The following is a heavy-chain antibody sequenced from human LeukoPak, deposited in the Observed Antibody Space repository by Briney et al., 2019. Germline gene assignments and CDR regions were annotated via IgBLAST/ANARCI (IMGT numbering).Heavy chain of an antibody. J-gene: IGHJ4*02. CDR1: GYTFTGYY. V-gene: IGHV1-2*02. D-gene: IGHD3-22*01. CDR2: INPNSGGT. CDR3: ARTSTSDYDSSGFDY. Sequence: ASVKVSCKASGYTFTGYYMHWVRQAPGQGLEWMGWINPNSGGTNYAQKFQGRVTMTRNTSISTAYMELSSLRSEDTAVYYCARTSTSDYDSSGFDYWGQGTLVTVSS.